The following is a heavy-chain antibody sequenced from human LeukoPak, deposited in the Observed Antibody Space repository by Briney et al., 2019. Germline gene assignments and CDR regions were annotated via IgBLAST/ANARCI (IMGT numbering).Heavy chain of an antibody. J-gene: IGHJ5*02. CDR1: GYTFTGYY. Sequence: GASVKVSCEASGYTFTGYYMHWVRQATGQGLEWMGWMNPNSGNTGYAQKFQGRVTMTRNTSITTAYMELSSLRSEDTAVYYCARGRGSGHKENWFDPWGQGTLVTVSS. V-gene: IGHV1-8*02. CDR3: ARGRGSGHKENWFDP. D-gene: IGHD6-19*01. CDR2: MNPNSGNT.